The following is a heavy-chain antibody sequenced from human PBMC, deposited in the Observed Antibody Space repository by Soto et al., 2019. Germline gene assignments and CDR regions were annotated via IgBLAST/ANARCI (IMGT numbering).Heavy chain of an antibody. J-gene: IGHJ4*02. D-gene: IGHD6-13*01. CDR3: ARTTHSSSWPIDY. CDR2: IKQDGSEK. Sequence: GGSLRLSCAASGFTFSSYWMSWVRQAPGKGLEWVANIKQDGSEKYYVDSVKGRFTISRDNAKNSLYLQMNSLRAEDTAVYYCARTTHSSSWPIDYWGQGTLVTVSS. V-gene: IGHV3-7*01. CDR1: GFTFSSYW.